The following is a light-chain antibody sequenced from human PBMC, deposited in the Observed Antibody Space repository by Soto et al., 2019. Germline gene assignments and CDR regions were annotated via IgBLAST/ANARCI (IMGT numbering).Light chain of an antibody. J-gene: IGKJ2*01. V-gene: IGKV3-15*01. CDR3: QQYNNWPYT. CDR1: QSVSSN. CDR2: GAS. Sequence: EIVMTQSPATLSVSPGERATLSCRASQSVSSNLAWYQQKPGQAPRLLIYGASTRATGIPARFSGRGSGTEFTLTIRSLQSEDFAVYYCQQYNNWPYTFGQGTKLEIK.